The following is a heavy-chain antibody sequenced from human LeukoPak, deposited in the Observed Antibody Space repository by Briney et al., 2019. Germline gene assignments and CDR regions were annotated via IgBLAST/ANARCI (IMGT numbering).Heavy chain of an antibody. Sequence: GGSLRLSCAASGFSFSNYSMTWVRQAPGKGLEWVSSISSLGTHKYYADSMKGRFTIARDNANNSLVLQMNSLRGEDSAVYYCARTFLTYSGYDLNFFDSWGQGALVTVSS. D-gene: IGHD5-12*01. V-gene: IGHV3-21*01. J-gene: IGHJ4*02. CDR1: GFSFSNYS. CDR2: ISSLGTHK. CDR3: ARTFLTYSGYDLNFFDS.